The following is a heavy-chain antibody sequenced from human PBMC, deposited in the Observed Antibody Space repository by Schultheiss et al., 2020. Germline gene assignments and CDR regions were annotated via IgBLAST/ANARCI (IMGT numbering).Heavy chain of an antibody. J-gene: IGHJ6*02. CDR2: INSDGSST. CDR3: ARVGGDYVSGMDV. D-gene: IGHD4-17*01. Sequence: GGSLRLSCAASGFTFSSYWMHWVRQAPGKGLVWVSRINSDGSSTSYADSVKGRFTISRDNAKNTLYLQMNSLRAEDTSVYYCARVGGDYVSGMDVWGQGTTVTGSS. V-gene: IGHV3-74*01. CDR1: GFTFSSYW.